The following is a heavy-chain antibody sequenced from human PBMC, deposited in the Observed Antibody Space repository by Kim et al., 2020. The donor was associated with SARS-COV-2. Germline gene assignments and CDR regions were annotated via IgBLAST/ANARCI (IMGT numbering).Heavy chain of an antibody. CDR3: AKDAFPSGRQRPLSFDY. Sequence: GGSLRLSCAASGFTFKNYAISWVRQAPGKVLEWVSGIAGGGDITYYADSVKGRFTISRDNSKNTLYLQMNSLRGEDTALYYCAKDAFPSGRQRPLSFDYWGQGTLVTVSS. CDR1: GFTFKNYA. J-gene: IGHJ4*02. CDR2: IAGGGDIT. D-gene: IGHD3-10*01. V-gene: IGHV3-23*01.